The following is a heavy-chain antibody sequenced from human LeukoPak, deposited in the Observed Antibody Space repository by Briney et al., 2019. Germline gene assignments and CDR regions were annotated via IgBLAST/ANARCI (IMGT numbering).Heavy chain of an antibody. D-gene: IGHD2-21*01. Sequence: GGSLRLSCAAFGFTFSNYAMSWVRQAPGKGLEWVSAISGSGDNTYYADSVKGRFTVSRDNSKNTLYVQMKSLRAEDTAVYYCAKAPVTTCRGAYCYPFDYWGQGTLVTVSS. CDR1: GFTFSNYA. CDR3: AKAPVTTCRGAYCYPFDY. V-gene: IGHV3-23*01. CDR2: ISGSGDNT. J-gene: IGHJ4*02.